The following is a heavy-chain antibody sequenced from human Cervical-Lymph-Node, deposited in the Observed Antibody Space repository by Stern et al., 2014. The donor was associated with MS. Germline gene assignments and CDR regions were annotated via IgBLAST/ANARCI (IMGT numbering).Heavy chain of an antibody. CDR2: IFYTGTT. J-gene: IGHJ4*02. V-gene: IGHV4-31*03. CDR3: ARLASGDYFDY. Sequence: QVQLQESGPGLVKASQTLSLSCTVSGDSISSGSYYWSWIRQHPGKGLEWIGYIFYTGTTFYNPSLKSRVSISVDTSNNQFSLSLRSVTAADTAVYYCARLASGDYFDYWGQGTLLTVAS. CDR1: GDSISSGSYY. D-gene: IGHD4-17*01.